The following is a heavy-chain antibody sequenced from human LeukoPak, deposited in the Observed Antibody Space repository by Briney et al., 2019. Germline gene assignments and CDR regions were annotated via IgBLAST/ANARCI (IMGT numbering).Heavy chain of an antibody. CDR1: GFTFSSYS. CDR3: ARDRSAPSSALIPDY. CDR2: ISSSSSYI. D-gene: IGHD3-10*01. Sequence: GGSLRLSCAASGFTFSSYSMNWVRQAPGKGLEWVSSISSSSSYIYYADSVKGRFTISRDNAKNSLYLQMNSLRAEDTAVYYCARDRSAPSSALIPDYWGQGTLVTVSS. J-gene: IGHJ4*02. V-gene: IGHV3-21*01.